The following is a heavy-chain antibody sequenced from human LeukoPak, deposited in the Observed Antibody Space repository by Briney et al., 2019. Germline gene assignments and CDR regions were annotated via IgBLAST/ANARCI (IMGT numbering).Heavy chain of an antibody. CDR1: GYTFTSYA. Sequence: ASVTVSCKASGYTFTSYAISWVRQAPGQGLEWMGWIGTYNGNPDYTQNLQGRVTMTTDTSTSTAYMELRSLKSDDTAVYYCAREDPGGAFDVWGRGTLVTVSS. D-gene: IGHD3-16*01. CDR2: IGTYNGNP. CDR3: AREDPGGAFDV. V-gene: IGHV1-18*01. J-gene: IGHJ3*01.